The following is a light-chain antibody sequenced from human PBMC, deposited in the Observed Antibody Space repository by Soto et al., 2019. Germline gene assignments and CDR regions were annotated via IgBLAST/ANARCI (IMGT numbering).Light chain of an antibody. Sequence: DIQMTQSPSSLSASVGDRVTITCRASQSISSYLNWYQQKPGKAPKLLIYTASSLQSGVPSRFSGGGSGTEFTLTISSLQPDDFATYYCQQYNSYWTFGQGTKVDIK. V-gene: IGKV1-39*01. CDR1: QSISSY. CDR3: QQYNSYWT. J-gene: IGKJ1*01. CDR2: TAS.